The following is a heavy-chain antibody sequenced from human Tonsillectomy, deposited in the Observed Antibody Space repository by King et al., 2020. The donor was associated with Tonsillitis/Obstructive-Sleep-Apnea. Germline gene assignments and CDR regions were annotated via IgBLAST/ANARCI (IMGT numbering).Heavy chain of an antibody. CDR2: ISGSGGST. Sequence: VQLVESGGGLVQPGGSLRLSCAASGFTFSSYAMSWVRQAPGKGLEWVSAISGSGGSTYYADSVKGRFTISRDNSKNTLYLQMNSLRAEDTAVYYCAKDPPREDFSSAPAGWGFDYWGQGTLVTVSS. V-gene: IGHV3-23*04. CDR3: AKDPPREDFSSAPAGWGFDY. D-gene: IGHD3-3*01. J-gene: IGHJ4*02. CDR1: GFTFSSYA.